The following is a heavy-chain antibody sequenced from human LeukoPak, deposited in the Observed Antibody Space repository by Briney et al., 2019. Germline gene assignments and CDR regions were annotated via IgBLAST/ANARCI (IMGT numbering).Heavy chain of an antibody. Sequence: GGSLRLSCVASGFSFSDYEMHWVRQAPGKGLNWVSHISSSGSSFYYADSVRGRFTISRDGAKNSLYLEMNSLRAEDTALYYCARGPSRGVINDYFYGMDVWGQGTTVTVSS. V-gene: IGHV3-48*03. CDR1: GFSFSDYE. D-gene: IGHD3-10*01. J-gene: IGHJ6*02. CDR2: ISSSGSSF. CDR3: ARGPSRGVINDYFYGMDV.